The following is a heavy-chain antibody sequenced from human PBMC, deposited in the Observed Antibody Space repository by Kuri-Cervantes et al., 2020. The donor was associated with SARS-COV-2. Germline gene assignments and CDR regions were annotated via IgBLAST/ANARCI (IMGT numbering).Heavy chain of an antibody. Sequence: GESLKISCAACGFTFSSYDMHWVRQATGKGLEWVSAIGTAGDTYYPGSVKGQFTISRENAKNSLYLQMNSLRAEDTAVYYCARDERDYDFWSGYYKDENWYFDLWGRGTLVTVSS. D-gene: IGHD3-3*01. CDR3: ARDERDYDFWSGYYKDENWYFDL. CDR2: IGTAGDT. V-gene: IGHV3-13*03. CDR1: GFTFSSYD. J-gene: IGHJ2*01.